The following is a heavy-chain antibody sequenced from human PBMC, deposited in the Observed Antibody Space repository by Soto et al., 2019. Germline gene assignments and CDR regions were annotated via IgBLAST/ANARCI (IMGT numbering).Heavy chain of an antibody. J-gene: IGHJ6*02. D-gene: IGHD2-2*01. CDR3: TRGYCSSYSCYGAAMDV. CDR1: GFTFSSYG. Sequence: QVQLVESGGGVVQPGRSLRLSCAASGFTFSSYGMHWVRQAPGKGLEWVAVIWYDGSNEDYVDSVKGRFNISRDNSNNMLYLEMNRLRVEDTAIYYCTRGYCSSYSCYGAAMDVWGQGTTITVAS. V-gene: IGHV3-33*01. CDR2: IWYDGSNE.